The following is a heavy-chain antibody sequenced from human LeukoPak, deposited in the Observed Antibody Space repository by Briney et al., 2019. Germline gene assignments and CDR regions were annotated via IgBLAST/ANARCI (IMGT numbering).Heavy chain of an antibody. CDR1: GGSISSYY. CDR2: IYYSGST. CDR3: ARDVGVSSGWYRHYYYGMDV. J-gene: IGHJ6*02. Sequence: SETLSLTCTVSGGSISSYYWSWIRQPPGKGLEWIGYIYYSGSTNYNPSLKSRVTISVDTSKNQCSLKLSSVTAADTAVYYRARDVGVSSGWYRHYYYGMDVWGQGTTVTVSS. D-gene: IGHD6-19*01. V-gene: IGHV4-59*01.